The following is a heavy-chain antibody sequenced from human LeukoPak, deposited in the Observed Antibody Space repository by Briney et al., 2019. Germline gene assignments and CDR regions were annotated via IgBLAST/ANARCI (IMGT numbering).Heavy chain of an antibody. Sequence: ASVKVSCKASGYTFTSYGISWVRQAPGQGLEWMGWISAYNGNTNYAQKLQGRVTMTTDTSTSTAYMELRSLRSDDTAVYHCARSSSGYYYGYFDLWGRGTLVTVSS. V-gene: IGHV1-18*01. CDR1: GYTFTSYG. D-gene: IGHD3-22*01. CDR2: ISAYNGNT. CDR3: ARSSSGYYYGYFDL. J-gene: IGHJ2*01.